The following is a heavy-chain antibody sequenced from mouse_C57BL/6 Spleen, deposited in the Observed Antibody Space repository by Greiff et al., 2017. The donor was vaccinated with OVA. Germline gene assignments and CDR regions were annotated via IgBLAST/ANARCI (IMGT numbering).Heavy chain of an antibody. CDR2: IHPNSGST. CDR1: GYTFTSYW. Sequence: QVQLQQPGAELVKPGASVKLSCKASGYTFTSYWMHWVKQRPGQGLEWIGMIHPNSGSTNYNEKFKSKATLTVDKSSSTAYMQLSSLTSEDSAVYYCASSAVVEGNWYFDVWGTGTTVTVSS. D-gene: IGHD1-1*01. J-gene: IGHJ1*03. V-gene: IGHV1-64*01. CDR3: ASSAVVEGNWYFDV.